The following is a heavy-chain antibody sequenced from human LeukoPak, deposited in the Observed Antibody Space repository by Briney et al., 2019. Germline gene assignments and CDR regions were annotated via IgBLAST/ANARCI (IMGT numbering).Heavy chain of an antibody. CDR2: ISAYNGNT. D-gene: IGHD3-22*01. CDR1: GYTFTSYG. CDR3: ARVYYDSSGYHNWFDP. V-gene: IGHV1-18*01. Sequence: GASVKFSCKASGYTFTSYGISWVRQAPGQGLEWMGWISAYNGNTNYAQKLQGRVTMTTDTSTSTAYMELRSLRSDDTAVYYCARVYYDSSGYHNWFDPWGQGALVTVSS. J-gene: IGHJ5*02.